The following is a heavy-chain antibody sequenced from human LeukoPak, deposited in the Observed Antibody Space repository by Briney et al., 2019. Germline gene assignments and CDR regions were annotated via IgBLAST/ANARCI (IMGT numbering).Heavy chain of an antibody. D-gene: IGHD3-22*01. CDR3: ARDRGTVIEVVPINV. Sequence: TGGSLRLSCAASGFAFSTYWMIWVRQAPGKGLEWVASIGKDGSEKSYVDSVKGRFTISRDNARNSLYLQMSSLRVEDTAVYYCARDRGTVIEVVPINVWGKGTTVTVSS. CDR1: GFAFSTYW. J-gene: IGHJ6*04. V-gene: IGHV3-7*01. CDR2: IGKDGSEK.